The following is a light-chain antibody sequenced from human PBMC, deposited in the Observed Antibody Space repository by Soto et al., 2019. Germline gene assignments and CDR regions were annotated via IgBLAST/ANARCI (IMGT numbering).Light chain of an antibody. CDR2: KAS. CDR1: QSISSW. CDR3: QQYNSYST. J-gene: IGKJ1*01. V-gene: IGKV1-5*03. Sequence: DIQMTQPPSTLSASVGDRVTITCRASQSISSWLAWYQQKPGKAPKLLIYKASSLESGVPSRFSGSGSGTEFTLTISSLQPDDFANYYCQQYNSYSTFGQGTKVDIK.